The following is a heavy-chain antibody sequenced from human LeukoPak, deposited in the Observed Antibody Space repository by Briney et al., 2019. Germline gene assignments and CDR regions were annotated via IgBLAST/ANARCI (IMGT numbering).Heavy chain of an antibody. V-gene: IGHV2-26*01. D-gene: IGHD6-19*01. CDR3: ARILLEAYSSGWANWFDP. CDR1: GFSLSNARMG. J-gene: IGHJ5*02. CDR2: ISSNDEK. Sequence: ESGPVLVKPTETLTLTCTVSGFSLSNARMGVSWIRQPPGKALEWLAHISSNDEKSYSTSLKSRLTISKDTSKSQVVLTMTNMDPVDTATYYCARILLEAYSSGWANWFDPWGQGTLVTVSS.